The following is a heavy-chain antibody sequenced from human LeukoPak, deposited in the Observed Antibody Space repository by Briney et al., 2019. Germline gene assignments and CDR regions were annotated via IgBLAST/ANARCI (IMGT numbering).Heavy chain of an antibody. V-gene: IGHV4-30-2*03. J-gene: IGHJ4*02. D-gene: IGHD2-2*01. CDR3: ARHFCSSTSCYFDY. Sequence: PSETLSLTCTVSGGSISSGGYYWSWIRQPPGKGLEWIGHIYHSGSIYYNPSLKSRVTISVDTSKNQFSLKLSSVTAADTAVYYCARHFCSSTSCYFDYWGQGTLVTVSS. CDR2: IYHSGSI. CDR1: GGSISSGGYY.